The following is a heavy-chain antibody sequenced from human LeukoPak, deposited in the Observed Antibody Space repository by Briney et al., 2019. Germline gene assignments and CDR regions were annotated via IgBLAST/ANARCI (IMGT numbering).Heavy chain of an antibody. D-gene: IGHD2/OR15-2a*01. J-gene: IGHJ4*02. CDR3: ARGGAVSAPNFDY. CDR2: ISSSTSII. Sequence: GGSLRLSCAASGFTFSSYSMNWVRQAPGKGLEWISYISSSTSIIYYADSVEGRFTISRDNAKNTLYLQMNSLRAEDTAVYYCARGGAVSAPNFDYWGQGTLVTVSS. V-gene: IGHV3-48*01. CDR1: GFTFSSYS.